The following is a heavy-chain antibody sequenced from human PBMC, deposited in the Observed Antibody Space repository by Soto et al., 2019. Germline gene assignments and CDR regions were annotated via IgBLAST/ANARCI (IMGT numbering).Heavy chain of an antibody. D-gene: IGHD2-2*01. J-gene: IGHJ3*02. CDR1: GASISSSGNY. V-gene: IGHV4-31*03. Sequence: QVQLQESGPGLVMPSQTLSLTCTVSGASISSSGNYWSWIRQHPGKGLEWIAYIYHSGSTTYSPSRNSRLTISIDPSKNQFSLKLSSVTAADTAVYYCARDRQIVPAADDAFDIWGQGTMVTVSS. CDR2: IYHSGST. CDR3: ARDRQIVPAADDAFDI.